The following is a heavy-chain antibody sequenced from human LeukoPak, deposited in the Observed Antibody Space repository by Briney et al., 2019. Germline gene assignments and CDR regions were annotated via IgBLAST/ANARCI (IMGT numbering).Heavy chain of an antibody. V-gene: IGHV3-48*01. CDR3: AIAGHADSFDY. Sequence: GGSLRLSCAASGFTLSSYSMNWVRQAPRKGLEWVSYISTTSRTIHYADSVKGRFTISRDNAKNSLYLQMNSLRAEDTAVYYCAIAGHADSFDYWGQGALVTVSS. D-gene: IGHD2-21*01. CDR2: ISTTSRTI. CDR1: GFTLSSYS. J-gene: IGHJ4*02.